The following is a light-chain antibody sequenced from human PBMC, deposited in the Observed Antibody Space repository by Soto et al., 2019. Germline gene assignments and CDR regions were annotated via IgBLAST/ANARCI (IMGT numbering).Light chain of an antibody. V-gene: IGLV1-40*01. CDR1: SSNIGAGFD. CDR2: GNS. J-gene: IGLJ2*01. CDR3: QSYDSSLRSV. Sequence: QTVVTQPPSVSGAPGQRVTISCTGSSSNIGAGFDVHWYQQLPGAAPNLLIYGNSNRPSGVPDRFSGSKSGTSASLAITGLQAEDEADYYCQSYDSSLRSVFGGGTKVTVL.